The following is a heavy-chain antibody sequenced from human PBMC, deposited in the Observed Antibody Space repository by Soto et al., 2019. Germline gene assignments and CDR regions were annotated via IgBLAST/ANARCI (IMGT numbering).Heavy chain of an antibody. CDR2: ISGSGGST. Sequence: EVQLLESGGGLVQPGGSLRLSCAASGFTFSSYAMSWVRQAPGKGLEWVSAISGSGGSTYYADSVKGRFTISRDNSKNTLDLQMNSLRAEDTAVYYCAKSRGSGSYFDYWGQGTLVTVSS. J-gene: IGHJ4*02. V-gene: IGHV3-23*01. CDR1: GFTFSSYA. D-gene: IGHD1-26*01. CDR3: AKSRGSGSYFDY.